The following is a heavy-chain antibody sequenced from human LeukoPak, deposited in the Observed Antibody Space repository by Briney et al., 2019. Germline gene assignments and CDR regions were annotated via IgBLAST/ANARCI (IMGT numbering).Heavy chain of an antibody. J-gene: IGHJ4*02. CDR2: INHSGST. CDR3: ARGDHCSGGSCYNYFDY. Sequence: SETLSLTCAVYGGSFSGYYWSWIRQPPGKGLEWIGEINHSGSTNYNPSLKSRVTISVDTSKNQFSLKLSSVTAADTAVYYCARGDHCSGGSCYNYFDYWGQGTLSPSPQ. D-gene: IGHD2-15*01. V-gene: IGHV4-34*01. CDR1: GGSFSGYY.